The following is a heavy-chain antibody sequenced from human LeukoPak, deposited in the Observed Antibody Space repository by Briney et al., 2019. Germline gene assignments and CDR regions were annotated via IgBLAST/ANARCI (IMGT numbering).Heavy chain of an antibody. D-gene: IGHD6-13*01. V-gene: IGHV3-72*01. J-gene: IGHJ4*02. CDR1: GFTFSDSF. CDR3: ATSSWYRLAY. Sequence: GGSLRLSCAAPGFTFSDSFMSWVRQAPGKGLEWVGRSRNKADSYTAEYAASVKGRFTISRDESKNSLYLQISSLETEDAAVYYCATSSWYRLAYWGQGSLVTVSS. CDR2: SRNKADSYTA.